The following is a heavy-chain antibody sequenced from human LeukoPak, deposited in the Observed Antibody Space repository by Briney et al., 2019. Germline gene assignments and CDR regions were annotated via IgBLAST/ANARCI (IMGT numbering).Heavy chain of an antibody. Sequence: PSETLSLTCTVSGGSISSYYWSWIRQPPGKGLEWIGYIYYSGSTNYNPSLKSRVTISVDTSKNQFSLKLSSVTAADTAVYYCARVGSLSGSIPEDWFDPWGQGTLVTVSS. CDR3: ARVGSLSGSIPEDWFDP. CDR2: IYYSGST. V-gene: IGHV4-59*01. J-gene: IGHJ5*02. CDR1: GGSISSYY. D-gene: IGHD1-26*01.